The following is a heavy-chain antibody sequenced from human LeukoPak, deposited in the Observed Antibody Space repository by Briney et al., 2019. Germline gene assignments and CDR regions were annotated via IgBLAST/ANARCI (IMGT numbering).Heavy chain of an antibody. Sequence: GGSLRLTCAASGFTFSSYAMSWVRQAPGKGLEWVSAISGSGGSTYYADSVKGRFTISRDNSKNTLYLQMNSLRAEDTAVYYCASRETWSGYYSYYYYGMDVWGQGTTVTISS. J-gene: IGHJ6*02. CDR2: ISGSGGST. V-gene: IGHV3-23*01. D-gene: IGHD3-3*01. CDR3: ASRETWSGYYSYYYYGMDV. CDR1: GFTFSSYA.